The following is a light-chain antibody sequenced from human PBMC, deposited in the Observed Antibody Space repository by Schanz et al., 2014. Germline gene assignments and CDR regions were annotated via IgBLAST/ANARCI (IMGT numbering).Light chain of an antibody. Sequence: EMVMTQSPATLSVSPGERATLSCRASQNIRSALVWYQQKPGQAPRLLIYDASNRATGIPARFSGSGSGTDFTLTISSLEPEDFAVYYCQQYNNWPGTFGQGTKVEIK. CDR3: QQYNNWPGT. CDR1: QNIRSA. J-gene: IGKJ1*01. V-gene: IGKV3-11*01. CDR2: DAS.